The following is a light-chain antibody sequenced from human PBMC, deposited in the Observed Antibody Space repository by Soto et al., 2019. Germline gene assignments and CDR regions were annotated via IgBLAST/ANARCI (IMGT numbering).Light chain of an antibody. CDR3: LQHNSYPLT. CDR1: QSVSSN. J-gene: IGKJ4*01. Sequence: EIVMTQSPATLSVSPGERATLSCRASQSVSSNLAWYQQKPGQAPRLLIYGASTRATGTPARFSGSGSGTEFTLTISSLQPEDFATYYCLQHNSYPLTFGGGTKVDIK. V-gene: IGKV3D-15*01. CDR2: GAS.